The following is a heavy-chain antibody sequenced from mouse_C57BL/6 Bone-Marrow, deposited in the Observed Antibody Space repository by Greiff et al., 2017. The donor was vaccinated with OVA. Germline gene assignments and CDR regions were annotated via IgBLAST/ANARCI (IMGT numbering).Heavy chain of an antibody. CDR2: IDPSDSET. V-gene: IGHV1-52*01. D-gene: IGHD1-2*01. Sequence: QVQLQQSGAELVKPGSSVKLSCKASGYTFTSYWMHWVKQRPIQGLEWIGNIDPSDSETHYNQKFKDKATLTVDKSSSTAYMQLSSLTSEDSAVYYCARGDYYGLWFAYWGQGTLVTVSA. CDR1: GYTFTSYW. J-gene: IGHJ3*01. CDR3: ARGDYYGLWFAY.